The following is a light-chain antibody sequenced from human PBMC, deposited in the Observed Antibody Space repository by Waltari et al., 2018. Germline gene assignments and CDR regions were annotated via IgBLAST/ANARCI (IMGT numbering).Light chain of an antibody. CDR2: GAS. Sequence: EIVMTQSPATLSLSPGERATLSCRASQSVSSSLAWYHQKPGQAPRLLIYGASSRATGIPDRFSGSGSGTEFTLIISSLEPEDVAVYYCQQNTNWPWTFGQGTKVEIK. CDR1: QSVSSS. J-gene: IGKJ1*01. CDR3: QQNTNWPWT. V-gene: IGKV3D-15*01.